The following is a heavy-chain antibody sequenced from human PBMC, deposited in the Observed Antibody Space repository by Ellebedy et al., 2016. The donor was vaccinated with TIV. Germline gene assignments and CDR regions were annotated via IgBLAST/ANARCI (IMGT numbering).Heavy chain of an antibody. D-gene: IGHD3-3*01. V-gene: IGHV3-74*01. CDR1: GFTISTYW. CDR2: TSGDGSST. J-gene: IGHJ4*02. Sequence: PGGSLRLSCAASGFTISTYWMHWVRQAPGKGLVWVSATSGDGSSTIYADSVKGRFTISRDNAKNTLYLQMHSLRAEETAMYYCVWSGYYHSLDYWGQGTLVTVSS. CDR3: VWSGYYHSLDY.